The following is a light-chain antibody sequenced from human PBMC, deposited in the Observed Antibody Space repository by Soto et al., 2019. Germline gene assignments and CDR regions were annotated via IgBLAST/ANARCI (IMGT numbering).Light chain of an antibody. J-gene: IGLJ1*01. Sequence: QSALAQPRSVSGSPGQSVTISCTGTSSDVGGYNYVSWYQQHPGKAPKLMIYDVNKRPSGVPDRFSGSKSGSTASLTISGLQSEDEADYFCCSYAGTYTYVFGTGTKV. V-gene: IGLV2-11*01. CDR2: DVN. CDR1: SSDVGGYNY. CDR3: CSYAGTYTYV.